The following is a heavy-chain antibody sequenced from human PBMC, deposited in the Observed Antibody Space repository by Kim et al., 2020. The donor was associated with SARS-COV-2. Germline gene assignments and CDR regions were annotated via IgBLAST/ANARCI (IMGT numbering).Heavy chain of an antibody. CDR3: ASRPGYYYYGMGV. CDR2: IYSDGTT. Sequence: GGSLRLSCAASGFSVSSNYMNWVRQAAGKGLEWVAIIYSDGTTYYGDSVKGRFTISRDSSKNMLYLQMNSLRGEDTAVYYCASRPGYYYYGMGVWGQGTTVSVSS. J-gene: IGHJ6*02. V-gene: IGHV3-53*01. D-gene: IGHD2-15*01. CDR1: GFSVSSNY.